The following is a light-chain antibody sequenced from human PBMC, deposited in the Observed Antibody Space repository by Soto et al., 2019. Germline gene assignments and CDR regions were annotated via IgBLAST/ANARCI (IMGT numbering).Light chain of an antibody. V-gene: IGKV2-24*01. CDR3: MQATQYRPYT. J-gene: IGKJ2*01. CDR2: KVS. CDR1: QSLVHSDGNTY. Sequence: DIVLTQTPLSSPVTLGQPASISCRSSQSLVHSDGNTYLSWFHQRPGQPPRLLIDKVSNRFSGVPDRFSGSGAGTDFTLKISRVEAEDVGIFCMQATQYRPYTFGQGTKLEIK.